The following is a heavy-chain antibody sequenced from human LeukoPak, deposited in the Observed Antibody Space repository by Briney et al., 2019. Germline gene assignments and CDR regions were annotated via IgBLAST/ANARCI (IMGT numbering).Heavy chain of an antibody. J-gene: IGHJ5*02. CDR1: GYTFTGYY. CDR3: ARDLGYTYAQGA. D-gene: IGHD5-18*01. V-gene: IGHV1-2*02. CDR2: INPNSGGT. Sequence: GASMKVSCKASGYTFTGYYMHWVRQAPGQGLEWMGWINPNSGGTNYAQKFQGRVTMTRDTSISTAYMELSRLRSDDTAVYYCARDLGYTYAQGAWGQGTLVTVSS.